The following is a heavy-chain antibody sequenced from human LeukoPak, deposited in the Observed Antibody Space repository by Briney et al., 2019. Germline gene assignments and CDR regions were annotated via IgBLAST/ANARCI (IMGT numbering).Heavy chain of an antibody. CDR2: IYYSGST. CDR3: ARDYGGNSASHFRNYYYYYMDV. Sequence: SETLSLTCTVSGGSISSCYWSWIRQPPGKGLEWIGYIYYSGSTNYNPSLKSRVTISVDTSKNQFSLKLSSVTAADTAVYYCARDYGGNSASHFRNYYYYYMDVWGKGTTVTVSS. V-gene: IGHV4-59*01. D-gene: IGHD4-23*01. J-gene: IGHJ6*03. CDR1: GGSISSCY.